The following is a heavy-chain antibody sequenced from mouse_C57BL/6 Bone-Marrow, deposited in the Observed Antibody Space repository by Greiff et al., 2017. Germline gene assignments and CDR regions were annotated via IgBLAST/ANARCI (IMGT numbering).Heavy chain of an antibody. V-gene: IGHV1-50*01. CDR1: GYTFTSYW. D-gene: IGHD2-2*01. J-gene: IGHJ4*01. CDR2: IDPSDSYT. CDR3: AREGLRRETAMDY. Sequence: VKQSCKASGYTFTSYWMQWVKQRPGQGLEWIGEIDPSDSYTNYNQKFKGKATLTVDTSSSTAYMQLSSLTSEDSAVYYCAREGLRRETAMDYWGQGTSVTVSS.